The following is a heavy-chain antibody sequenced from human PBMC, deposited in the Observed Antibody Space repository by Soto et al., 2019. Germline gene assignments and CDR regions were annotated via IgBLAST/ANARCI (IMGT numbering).Heavy chain of an antibody. CDR3: ARGRRNYDNSGYFYFDY. V-gene: IGHV1-18*01. CDR1: AYTFASYG. CDR2: ISAYNGST. J-gene: IGHJ4*02. Sequence: ASVKVSCTPSAYTFASYGSSWVRQAPRQGLEWMGWISAYNGSTNFNPSLESRVTISVDTSKNQFSLKLSSVTAADTAVYYCARGRRNYDNSGYFYFDYWGQGTPVTVSS. D-gene: IGHD3-22*01.